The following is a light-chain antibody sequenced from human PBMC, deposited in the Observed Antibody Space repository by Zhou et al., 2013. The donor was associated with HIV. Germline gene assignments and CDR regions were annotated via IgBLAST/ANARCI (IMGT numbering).Light chain of an antibody. CDR3: QQYTTSFPNT. Sequence: EIVMTQSPATLSVSPGERVTLSCRASQSISSNLAWYQHKPGQAPRLLIYGATTRATGIPERFSGSGSGTEFTLTISKVEPEDFAVYFCQQYTTSFPNTFGQGTKLEIK. CDR2: GAT. CDR1: QSISSN. J-gene: IGKJ2*01. V-gene: IGKV3-15*01.